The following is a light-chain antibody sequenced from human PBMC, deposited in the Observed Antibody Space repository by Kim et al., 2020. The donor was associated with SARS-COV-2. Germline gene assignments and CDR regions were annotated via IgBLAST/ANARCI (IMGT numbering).Light chain of an antibody. V-gene: IGKV3-15*01. J-gene: IGKJ2*01. Sequence: EVVMTQSPATLSVSPGERATLSCRATQNIRNNLAWYQQRPGQAPRLLIYGASNRATGIPATFHGSGSGTEFLLTISSLQSEDFAVYYCLQYDDWPRTFGQGTKVDIK. CDR3: LQYDDWPRT. CDR2: GAS. CDR1: QNIRNN.